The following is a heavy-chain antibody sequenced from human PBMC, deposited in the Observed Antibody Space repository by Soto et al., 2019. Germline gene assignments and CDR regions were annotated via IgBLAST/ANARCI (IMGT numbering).Heavy chain of an antibody. V-gene: IGHV3-11*01. J-gene: IGHJ6*03. CDR1: GFTFSDYY. CDR2: ISSSGSTI. CDR3: ARAAAAEYYYGSGSSPYYYYYMDV. D-gene: IGHD3-10*01. Sequence: GGSLRLSCAASGFTFSDYYMSWIRQAPGKGLEWVSYISSSGSTIYYADSVKGRFTISRDNAKNSLYLQMNSLRAEDTAVYYCARAAAAEYYYGSGSSPYYYYYMDVWGKGTTVTVSS.